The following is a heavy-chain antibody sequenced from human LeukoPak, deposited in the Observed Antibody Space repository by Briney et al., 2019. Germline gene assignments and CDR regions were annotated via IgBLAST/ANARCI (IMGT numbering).Heavy chain of an antibody. D-gene: IGHD3-3*01. CDR2: IYSGGNT. J-gene: IGHJ6*03. Sequence: PGGSLRLSCAASGFTVSSNYISWVRQAPGKGLEWVSVIYSGGNTYYADSVKGRFTISRDNSKNTLYLQMNSLRAEDTAVYYCARAATYYDFWSGPLSYYYYYMDVWGKGTRSPSP. CDR3: ARAATYYDFWSGPLSYYYYYMDV. CDR1: GFTVSSNY. V-gene: IGHV3-53*01.